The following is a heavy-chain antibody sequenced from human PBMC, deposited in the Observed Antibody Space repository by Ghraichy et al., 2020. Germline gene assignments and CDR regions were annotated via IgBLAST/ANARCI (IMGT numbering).Heavy chain of an antibody. D-gene: IGHD2-2*02. CDR1: GFTFSIYW. V-gene: IGHV3-7*01. CDR3: ARDGIVPAAIPGDYYYYYGMDV. J-gene: IGHJ6*02. CDR2: IKQDGSEK. Sequence: GESLKISCAASGFTFSIYWMSWFSHAPGKGLEWVANIKQDGSEKYYVDSVKGRFTLSRDNAKNSLYLQMNSLRAEDTAVYYCARDGIVPAAIPGDYYYYYGMDVWGQGTTVTVSS.